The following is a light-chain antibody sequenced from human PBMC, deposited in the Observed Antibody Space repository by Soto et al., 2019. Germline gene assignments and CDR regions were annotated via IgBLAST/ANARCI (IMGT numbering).Light chain of an antibody. Sequence: ETVLTQSPGTLSLSPGERATLSCRASRSLTGSFLAWYQQKPGQAPKVLIYGASNRATGIPDRFSGSGSWTDFTLTISSLEHEDFAVYYCQQYSTSPRTLGQGTKLDIK. CDR3: QQYSTSPRT. CDR1: RSLTGSF. J-gene: IGKJ2*01. CDR2: GAS. V-gene: IGKV3-20*01.